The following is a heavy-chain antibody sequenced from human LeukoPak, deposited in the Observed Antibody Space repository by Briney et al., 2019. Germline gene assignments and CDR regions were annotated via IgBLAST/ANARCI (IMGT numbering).Heavy chain of an antibody. CDR3: ARTTMVRGTYYMDV. CDR2: INHSGST. Sequence: SETLSFTCAVYGGFFSGYYWSWIRQPPGKGLEWIGEINHSGSTYYNPSLKSRVTISVDTSKNQFSLKLSSVTAADTAVYYCARTTMVRGTYYMDVWGKGTTVTISS. V-gene: IGHV4-34*01. D-gene: IGHD3-10*01. J-gene: IGHJ6*03. CDR1: GGFFSGYY.